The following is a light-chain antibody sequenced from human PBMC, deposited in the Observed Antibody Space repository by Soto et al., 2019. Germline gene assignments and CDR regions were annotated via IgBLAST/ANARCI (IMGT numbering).Light chain of an antibody. CDR2: DVS. CDR1: SSDVGSYNL. Sequence: QSARTQPASVSGSPGQSITISCTGTSSDVGSYNLVSWYQQHPGKAPKLMMYDVSKRPAGLSTRSPGSKSGNTASLPVSGLPAEDEDDYFCCSYVGGNTVVFGEGTKLTVL. J-gene: IGLJ2*01. V-gene: IGLV2-23*02. CDR3: CSYVGGNTVV.